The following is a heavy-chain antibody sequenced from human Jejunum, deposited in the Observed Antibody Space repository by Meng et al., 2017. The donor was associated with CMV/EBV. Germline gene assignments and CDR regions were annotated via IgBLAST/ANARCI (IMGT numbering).Heavy chain of an antibody. CDR3: ATSPGYPREFGY. D-gene: IGHD3-10*01. J-gene: IGHJ4*02. V-gene: IGHV4-61*08. Sequence: VSGGSVTSDDYCWSWIRPPPGKGLESIGLIHYSGSAHYNPSLMSRVTISLDTSKNQFSLRLTSVTAADTAVYYCATSPGYPREFGYWGQGTLVTVSS. CDR1: GGSVTSDDYC. CDR2: IHYSGSA.